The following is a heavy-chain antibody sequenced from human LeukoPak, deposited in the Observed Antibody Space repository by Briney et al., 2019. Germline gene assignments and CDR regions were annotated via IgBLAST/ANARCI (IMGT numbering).Heavy chain of an antibody. D-gene: IGHD6-19*01. Sequence: PGGSLRLSCAASGFTFSDYWMNWVRQAPGKGLEWVANIKQAGGEKYYVDSVKGRFTISRDNAKNSLYLQMSGLRAEDTAVYYCARALGGEISGWCQSVYWGQGTLVIVSS. CDR2: IKQAGGEK. CDR3: ARALGGEISGWCQSVY. J-gene: IGHJ4*02. V-gene: IGHV3-7*01. CDR1: GFTFSDYW.